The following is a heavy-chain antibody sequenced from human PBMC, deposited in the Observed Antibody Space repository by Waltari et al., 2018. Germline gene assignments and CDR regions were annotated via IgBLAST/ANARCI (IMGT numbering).Heavy chain of an antibody. V-gene: IGHV3-23*01. J-gene: IGHJ4*02. CDR3: AKDAGAHFDY. CDR1: GFTFSSYA. D-gene: IGHD7-27*01. CDR2: ISVSGAST. Sequence: EVQLLESGGGLVQPGGSLRLSCAASGFTFSSYAMSWVRHAPGKGMEWVSGISVSGASTYYADSVKGRFSISRDNSKKTLYLQMNSLGAEDTAVYHCAKDAGAHFDYWGQGTLVTVSS.